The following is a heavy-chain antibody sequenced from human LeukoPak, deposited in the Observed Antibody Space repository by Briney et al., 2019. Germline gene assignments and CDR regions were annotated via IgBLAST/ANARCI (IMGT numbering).Heavy chain of an antibody. CDR3: ARDGDYDFWSGYYTGPDY. D-gene: IGHD3-3*01. V-gene: IGHV1-18*01. J-gene: IGHJ4*02. CDR1: GYTFTSYG. CDR2: ISAYNGNT. Sequence: ASVKVSCKASGYTFTSYGISWVRQAPGQGLEWTGWISAYNGNTNYAQKLQGRVTMTRDMSTSTVYMELSSLRSEDTAVYYCARDGDYDFWSGYYTGPDYWGQGTLVTVSS.